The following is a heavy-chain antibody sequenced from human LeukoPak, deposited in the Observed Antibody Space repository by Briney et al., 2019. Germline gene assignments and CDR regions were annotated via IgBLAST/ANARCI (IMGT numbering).Heavy chain of an antibody. CDR1: GGSISSGGYY. CDR3: ARASWISSADAVW. CDR2: IYYSGST. V-gene: IGHV4-31*03. D-gene: IGHD2-2*03. J-gene: IGHJ4*02. Sequence: SQTLSLTCTVSGGSISSGGYYWSWIRQHPGKGLEWIGYIYYSGSTYYNPSLKSRVTISVDTSKNQFSLKLSSVTAADTAVYYCARASWISSADAVWWGQGTLVTVSS.